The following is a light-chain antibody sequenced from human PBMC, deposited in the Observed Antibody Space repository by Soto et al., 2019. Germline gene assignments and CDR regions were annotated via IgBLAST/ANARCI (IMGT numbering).Light chain of an antibody. Sequence: EIVMTQSPATLSVSPGERATLSCRASQSVSSNLAWYQQKPGQSPRLLIYGASTRATGIPARFSGSGSGTKFTLTISSLPSEDFAVYYCQQYNNWPPGTFGQGTKVEIK. J-gene: IGKJ1*01. CDR1: QSVSSN. V-gene: IGKV3-15*01. CDR3: QQYNNWPPGT. CDR2: GAS.